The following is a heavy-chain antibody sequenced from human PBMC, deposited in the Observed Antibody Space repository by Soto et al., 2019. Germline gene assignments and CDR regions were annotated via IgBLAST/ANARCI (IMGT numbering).Heavy chain of an antibody. D-gene: IGHD5-18*01. CDR3: GRDRNSYGEGAFFSYGMDV. Sequence: GGSLRLSCAASGFTFSSYAMHWVRQAPGKGLEWVAVISYDGSNKFYAASVKGRFTISRDNSKNPFFLKLNSLRAEDRVVFYFGRDRNSYGEGAFFSYGMDVWGQGTRVTVP. V-gene: IGHV3-30-3*01. J-gene: IGHJ6*02. CDR1: GFTFSSYA. CDR2: ISYDGSNK.